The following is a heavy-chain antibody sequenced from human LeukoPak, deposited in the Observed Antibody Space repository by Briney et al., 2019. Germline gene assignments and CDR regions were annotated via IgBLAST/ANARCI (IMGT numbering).Heavy chain of an antibody. V-gene: IGHV1-69*05. Sequence: SVKVSCKASGCTFSSYAISWVRQAPGQGLEWMGGIIPIFGTANYAQKFQGRVTMTTDTSTSTAYMELRSLRSDDTAVYYCARIIREREYSYGYYYSYYMDVWGKGTTVTISS. CDR2: IIPIFGTA. CDR3: ARIIREREYSYGYYYSYYMDV. D-gene: IGHD5-18*01. CDR1: GCTFSSYA. J-gene: IGHJ6*03.